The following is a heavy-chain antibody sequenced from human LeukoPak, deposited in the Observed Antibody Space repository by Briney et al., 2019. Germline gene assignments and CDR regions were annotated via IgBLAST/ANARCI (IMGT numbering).Heavy chain of an antibody. V-gene: IGHV3-30*18. J-gene: IGHJ5*02. D-gene: IGHD3-10*01. Sequence: GRSLRLSCVASGFTFSNYGMHWVRQAPGKGLEWVAVVSFDGSNEDYADSVKGRFTISRDSSKNTLYLLMNSLRTEDTAVYYCEKEGYYGSGSFPDHWGQGTLVTVSS. CDR3: EKEGYYGSGSFPDH. CDR1: GFTFSNYG. CDR2: VSFDGSNE.